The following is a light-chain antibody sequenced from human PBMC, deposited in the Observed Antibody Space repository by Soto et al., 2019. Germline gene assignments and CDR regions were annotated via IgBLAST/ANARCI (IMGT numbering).Light chain of an antibody. CDR1: QSVSSSY. J-gene: IGKJ4*01. Sequence: EIVLTQSPGTLSLSPGERATLSCRASQSVSSSYLAWYQQKPGQAPTLLIYGASIRATGIPDRFSGSGSGKDFTLTISSLEPEDVAVNYCQQYGSSPLTVGGGTTVDIK. V-gene: IGKV3-20*01. CDR3: QQYGSSPLT. CDR2: GAS.